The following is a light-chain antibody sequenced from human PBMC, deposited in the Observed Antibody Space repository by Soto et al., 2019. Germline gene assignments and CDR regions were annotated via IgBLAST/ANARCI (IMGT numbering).Light chain of an antibody. CDR2: DVS. Sequence: QSALTQPDSVSGSPGQSIIISCTGPSSDFGDSDFVSWFQQHPGKAPKVLIYDVSNRPSGVSDRFSGSKSANTASLTISGLQAEDEADYYCSSYMSSTTSYVFGSGTKLTVL. V-gene: IGLV2-14*01. J-gene: IGLJ1*01. CDR3: SSYMSSTTSYV. CDR1: SSDFGDSDF.